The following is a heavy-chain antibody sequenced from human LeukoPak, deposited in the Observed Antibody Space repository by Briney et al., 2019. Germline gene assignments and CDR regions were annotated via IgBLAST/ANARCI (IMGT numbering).Heavy chain of an antibody. J-gene: IGHJ5*02. CDR2: IYTSGST. CDR3: ARGQLRFLEWLSFNWFDP. CDR1: GGSISSGSHY. V-gene: IGHV4-61*02. Sequence: SETLSLTCTVSGGSISSGSHYWSWIRQPAGKGLEWIGRIYTSGSTNYNPSLKSRVTISVDTSKNQFSLKLSSVTAADTAMYYCARGQLRFLEWLSFNWFDPWGQGTLVTVSS. D-gene: IGHD3-3*01.